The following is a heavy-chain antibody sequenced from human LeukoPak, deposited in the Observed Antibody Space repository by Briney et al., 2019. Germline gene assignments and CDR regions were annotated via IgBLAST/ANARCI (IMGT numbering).Heavy chain of an antibody. CDR3: ARDIDFWSGYPTYAFDI. CDR1: GYTFTGYY. V-gene: IGHV1-46*01. CDR2: INPSGGST. J-gene: IGHJ3*02. D-gene: IGHD3-3*01. Sequence: ASVKVSCKASGYTFTGYYMHWVRQAPGQGLEWMGIINPSGGSTSYAQKFQGRVTMTRDTSTSTVYMELSSLRSEDTAVYYCARDIDFWSGYPTYAFDIWGQGTMVTVSS.